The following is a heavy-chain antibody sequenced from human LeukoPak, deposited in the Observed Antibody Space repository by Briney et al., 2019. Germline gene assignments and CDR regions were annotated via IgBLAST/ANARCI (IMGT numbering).Heavy chain of an antibody. Sequence: PGGSLRLSCAASGFTFSSYSMNWVRQAPGKGLEWVAVISYDGSNKYYADAVKGRFTISRDNDKKSVYLQMNSLRADDTAVYYCARGGSYYWPIDLWGQGTLVTVSS. CDR2: ISYDGSNK. CDR1: GFTFSSYS. CDR3: ARGGSYYWPIDL. J-gene: IGHJ5*02. D-gene: IGHD1-26*01. V-gene: IGHV3-30*03.